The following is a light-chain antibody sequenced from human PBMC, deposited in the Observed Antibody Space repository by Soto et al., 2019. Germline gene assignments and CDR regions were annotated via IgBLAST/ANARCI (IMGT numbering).Light chain of an antibody. V-gene: IGKV3-20*01. CDR3: QQYATSPVLYT. J-gene: IGKJ2*01. CDR2: GTS. CDR1: HSVSNTY. Sequence: EMVLTQSPGILSLSPGERATLSCRASHSVSNTYLAWYQQKPGQAPRLLIYGTSSRASDIPDSFSGSGSGTDFTLTISRLVPEDFALYYCQQYATSPVLYTFGQGTQLEI.